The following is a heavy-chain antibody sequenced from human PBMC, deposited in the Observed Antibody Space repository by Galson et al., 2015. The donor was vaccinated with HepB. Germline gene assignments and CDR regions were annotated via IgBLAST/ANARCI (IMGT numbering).Heavy chain of an antibody. CDR2: ISGSGGST. CDR1: GFTFSSHA. J-gene: IGHJ4*02. V-gene: IGHV3-23*01. CDR3: AKDLEYFDWLLYY. Sequence: SLRLYCAASGFTFSSHAMSWVRQAPGKGLEWVSAISGSGGSTYYADSVKGRFTISRDNSKNTLYLQMNSLRAEDTAVYYCAKDLEYFDWLLYYWGQGTLVTVSS. D-gene: IGHD3-9*01.